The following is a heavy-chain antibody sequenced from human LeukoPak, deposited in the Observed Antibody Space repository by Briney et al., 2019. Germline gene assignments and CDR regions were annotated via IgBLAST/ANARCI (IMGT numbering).Heavy chain of an antibody. Sequence: ASVKVSCKASGYTFTSYGISWVRQAPGQGLEWMGWISAYNGNTNYAQKLQGRVTMTTDTSTSTAYMELRSLRSDDTAVYYCARARAVAEDWYFDLWGRGTLVTVSS. J-gene: IGHJ2*01. D-gene: IGHD6-19*01. V-gene: IGHV1-18*04. CDR1: GYTFTSYG. CDR2: ISAYNGNT. CDR3: ARARAVAEDWYFDL.